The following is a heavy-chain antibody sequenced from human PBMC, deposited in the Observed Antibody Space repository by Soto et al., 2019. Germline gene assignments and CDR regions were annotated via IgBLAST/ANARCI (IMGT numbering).Heavy chain of an antibody. V-gene: IGHV1-69*01. J-gene: IGHJ5*02. D-gene: IGHD3-22*01. CDR2: IIPIFGTA. CDR1: GGTFSSYA. CDR3: ATIDSSGYYNWFDP. Sequence: QVQLVQSGAEVKKPGSSVKVSCKASGGTFSSYAISWLRPAPGQGLEWMGGIIPIFGTANYAQKFQGRVTITADESTSTAYMELSSLRSEDTAVYYCATIDSSGYYNWFDPWGQGTLVTVSS.